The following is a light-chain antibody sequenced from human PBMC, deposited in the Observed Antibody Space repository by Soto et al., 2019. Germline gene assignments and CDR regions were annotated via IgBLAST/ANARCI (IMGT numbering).Light chain of an antibody. J-gene: IGKJ2*01. CDR2: GAS. Sequence: EIVLTQSPDTLSLSPGERATLSCRASQSVSSRYLAWYQQKPGQAARLLIYGASSRATGIPDRFSGSGSGTEFTLTISRLEPEDFAVYYCQQYGSSPPYTFGQGTKLEIK. CDR3: QQYGSSPPYT. V-gene: IGKV3-20*01. CDR1: QSVSSRY.